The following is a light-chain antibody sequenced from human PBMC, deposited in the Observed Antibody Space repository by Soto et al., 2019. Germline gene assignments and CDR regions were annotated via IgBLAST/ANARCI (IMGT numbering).Light chain of an antibody. Sequence: EIVLTQSPGTLSLSPGERATLSCGASQSVSSSYLAWYQQKPCQPPRLLIYGASSRATGIPDSFSGSGSATDLTLTISRLETEDFAEYYCQQYGSSPTWTFGHGTQVDIK. V-gene: IGKV3-20*01. J-gene: IGKJ1*01. CDR3: QQYGSSPTWT. CDR1: QSVSSSY. CDR2: GAS.